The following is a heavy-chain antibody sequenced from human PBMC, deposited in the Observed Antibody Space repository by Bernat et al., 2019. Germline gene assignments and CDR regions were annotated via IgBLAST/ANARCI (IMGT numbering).Heavy chain of an antibody. V-gene: IGHV3-15*01. D-gene: IGHD1-20*01. Sequence: VGSGGGLVEPGGSRGLSWAASGFTFTNAGMIWVRQAPGKGLELVGRIKSKSGGGELDYAAHARDRFTSSGDASKNTLFLQMNSLKSEDTAVYYCTASITSGTFDVWGLGTMVTVSP. CDR3: TASITSGTFDV. CDR2: IKSKSGGGEL. CDR1: GFTFTNAG. J-gene: IGHJ3*01.